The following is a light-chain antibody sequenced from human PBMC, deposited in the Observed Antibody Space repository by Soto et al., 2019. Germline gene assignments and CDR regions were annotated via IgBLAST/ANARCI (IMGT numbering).Light chain of an antibody. Sequence: EIVMTQSPDTLSVSPGERATLSCRASQSVSSNLAGYQQKPGQAPRLLIYGASSRATGIPARFSGSGSGTEFTLTISSLQSEDFAVYYCQQYNKWPPYTFGQGTKLEIK. V-gene: IGKV3-15*01. CDR3: QQYNKWPPYT. CDR2: GAS. J-gene: IGKJ2*01. CDR1: QSVSSN.